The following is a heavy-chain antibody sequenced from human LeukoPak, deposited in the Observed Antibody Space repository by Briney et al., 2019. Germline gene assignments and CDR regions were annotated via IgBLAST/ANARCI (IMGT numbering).Heavy chain of an antibody. CDR3: ARESFSGSGGLNWFAS. Sequence: GASVKVSCKASGYTFTGYYIHWVRQAPGQGLEWMGGLNPDTGSTNYAQKFQARVIMTRDTSINTAYMELRRLRYDDTAMYFCARESFSGSGGLNWFASWGQGTLVTVSA. V-gene: IGHV1-2*02. J-gene: IGHJ5*01. CDR1: GYTFTGYY. D-gene: IGHD3-10*01. CDR2: LNPDTGST.